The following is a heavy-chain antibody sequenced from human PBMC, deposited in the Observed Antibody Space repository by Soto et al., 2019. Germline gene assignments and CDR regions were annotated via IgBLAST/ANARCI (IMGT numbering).Heavy chain of an antibody. CDR3: AKMTTDDKDYYYYDMDV. CDR2: ISGSGGST. V-gene: IGHV3-23*01. Sequence: GGSLRLSCAASGFTFSSYAMNWVRQAPGKGLEWVSTISGSGGSTYYAGSVKGRFTISRDNSKNTLYVQMNSLRADDTAVYYCAKMTTDDKDYYYYDMDVWGQGTTVTVSS. J-gene: IGHJ6*02. CDR1: GFTFSSYA. D-gene: IGHD4-17*01.